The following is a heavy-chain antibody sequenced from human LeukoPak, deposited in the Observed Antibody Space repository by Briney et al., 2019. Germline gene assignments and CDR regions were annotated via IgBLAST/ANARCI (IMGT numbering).Heavy chain of an antibody. V-gene: IGHV4-39*01. J-gene: IGHJ3*02. CDR2: IYYSGST. D-gene: IGHD2-21*02. CDR3: ARNMTAISRLDVFDI. Sequence: SETLSLICTVSGGSMSSSGQYWGWIRQSPVKGLEWIGSIYYSGSTYYNPSLQSRVTISVDTSKSQFSLELTSVTAADTAIYCCARNMTAISRLDVFDIWGPGTMVTVS. CDR1: GGSMSSSGQY.